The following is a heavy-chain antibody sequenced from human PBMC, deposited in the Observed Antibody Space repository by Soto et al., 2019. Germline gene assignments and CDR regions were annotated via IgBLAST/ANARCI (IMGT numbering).Heavy chain of an antibody. CDR2: IYYSGST. V-gene: IGHV4-39*01. D-gene: IGHD4-17*01. CDR3: ARVGTTVTKVYYYYGMDV. J-gene: IGHJ6*02. Sequence: SETLSLTYTVSGGSISSSSYYWGWIRQPPGKGLEWIGSIYYSGSTYYNPSLKSRVTISVDTSKNQFSLKLSSVTAADTAVCYCARVGTTVTKVYYYYGMDVWGQGTTVTVSS. CDR1: GGSISSSSYY.